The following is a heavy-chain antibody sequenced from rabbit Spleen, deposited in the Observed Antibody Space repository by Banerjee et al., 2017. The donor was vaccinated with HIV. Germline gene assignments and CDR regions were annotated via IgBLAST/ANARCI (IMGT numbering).Heavy chain of an antibody. D-gene: IGHD8-1*01. Sequence: QSLEESGGDLVKPGASLTLTCTASGVSFSSNSYMCWVRQAPGKGLEWIGCIATGDGSTYYASWVNGRFSISRENAQNTVFLQMTSLTAADTATYFCARDGAGGSYFALWGPGTLVTVS. CDR3: ARDGAGGSYFAL. CDR2: IATGDGST. J-gene: IGHJ4*01. CDR1: GVSFSSNSY. V-gene: IGHV1S40*01.